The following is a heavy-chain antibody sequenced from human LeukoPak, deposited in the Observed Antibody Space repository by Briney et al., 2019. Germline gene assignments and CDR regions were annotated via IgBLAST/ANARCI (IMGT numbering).Heavy chain of an antibody. D-gene: IGHD3-22*01. V-gene: IGHV3-21*01. J-gene: IGHJ6*02. CDR2: ISSTSGYM. CDR1: GFPFSGYA. Sequence: GGSLRLSCAASGFPFSGYAMSWVRQAPGKGLEWVSSISSTSGYMYYADSVKGRFTISRDNAENSLYLQMNSLRAEDTAVYYCARARTYDSSGPYYYYYAMDVWGQGTTVTVSS. CDR3: ARARTYDSSGPYYYYYAMDV.